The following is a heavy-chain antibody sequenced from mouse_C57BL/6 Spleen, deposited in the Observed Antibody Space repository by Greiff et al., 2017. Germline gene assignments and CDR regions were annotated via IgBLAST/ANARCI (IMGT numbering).Heavy chain of an antibody. CDR3: ARDGPYYAMDY. Sequence: VQLQQPGAELVKPGASVKLSCKASGYTFTSYWMHWVKQRPGQGLEWIGMIHPNSGSTNYNEKFKSKATLTVDKSSSTAYMQLSSLTSEDSAVYYCARDGPYYAMDYWGQGTSVTVSS. CDR1: GYTFTSYW. V-gene: IGHV1-64*01. CDR2: IHPNSGST. D-gene: IGHD2-3*01. J-gene: IGHJ4*01.